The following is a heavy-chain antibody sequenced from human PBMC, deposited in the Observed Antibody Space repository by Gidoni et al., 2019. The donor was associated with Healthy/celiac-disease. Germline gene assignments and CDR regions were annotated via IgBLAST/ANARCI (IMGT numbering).Heavy chain of an antibody. J-gene: IGHJ4*02. CDR1: GFTFSNAW. CDR3: TTDAGFGYYDSSGYYSHFDY. V-gene: IGHV3-15*01. D-gene: IGHD3-22*01. Sequence: EVQLVESGGGLVKPGGSLRLSCAASGFTFSNAWMSWIRQEPGKGREWVGSSKSKTDGGTTDYAAPVKGRVTISRDDSKNTLYMQMNSLKTEDTAVYYCTTDAGFGYYDSSGYYSHFDYWGQGTLVTVSS. CDR2: SKSKTDGGTT.